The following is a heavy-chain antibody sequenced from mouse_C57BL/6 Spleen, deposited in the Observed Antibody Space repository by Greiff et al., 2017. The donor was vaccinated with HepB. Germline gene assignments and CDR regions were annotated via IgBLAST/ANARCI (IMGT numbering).Heavy chain of an antibody. J-gene: IGHJ1*03. D-gene: IGHD3-1*01. CDR3: ARSRGKGPFDV. CDR2: INPNNGGT. Sequence: EVQLQQSGPELVKPGASVKIPCKASGYTFTDYNMDWVKQSHGKSLEWIGDINPNNGGTIYNQKFKGKATLTVDKSSSTAYMELRSLTSEDTAVYYCARSRGKGPFDVWGTGTTVTVSS. CDR1: GYTFTDYN. V-gene: IGHV1-18*01.